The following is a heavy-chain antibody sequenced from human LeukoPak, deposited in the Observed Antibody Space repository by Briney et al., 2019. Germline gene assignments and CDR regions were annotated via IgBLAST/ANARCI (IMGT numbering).Heavy chain of an antibody. J-gene: IGHJ4*02. V-gene: IGHV3-30*18. CDR2: ISHHGSNK. D-gene: IGHD6-19*01. CDR3: AKEGSGWYGVDY. CDR1: GFTFSTYG. Sequence: PGGSLRLSCVASGFTFSTYGMNWVRQAPGKGLEWVAVISHHGSNKFYADSVKGRFTISRDNSKNTLYLQMNSLRAEDTAVYYCAKEGSGWYGVDYWGQGTLVTVSS.